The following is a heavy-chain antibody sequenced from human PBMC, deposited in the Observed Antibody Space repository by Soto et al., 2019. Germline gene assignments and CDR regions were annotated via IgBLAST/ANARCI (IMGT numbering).Heavy chain of an antibody. V-gene: IGHV3-30*18. CDR2: ISYDGSNK. CDR3: AKGPTYYYDSSGYGAIDY. J-gene: IGHJ4*02. CDR1: GFTFSSYG. D-gene: IGHD3-22*01. Sequence: QGQLVESGGGVVQPGRSLRLSCAASGFTFSSYGMHWVRQAPGKGLEWVAVISYDGSNKYYADSVKGRFTISRDNSKNTLYLQMNSLRAEDTAVYYCAKGPTYYYDSSGYGAIDYWGQGTLVTVSS.